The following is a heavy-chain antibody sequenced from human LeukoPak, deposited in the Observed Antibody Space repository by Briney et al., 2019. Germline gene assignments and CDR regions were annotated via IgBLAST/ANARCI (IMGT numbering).Heavy chain of an antibody. CDR3: AKDEGVVLSTSFDFGH. Sequence: GGSLRLSCVVSGFTFSTYAMSWVRQAPGKGLEWVAFISGSGRNTYYADSVKGRFTISRDNFRNTLSLQMNSQRPDDTAIYYCAKDEGVVLSTSFDFGHWGQGTLSPSPQ. CDR2: ISGSGRNT. V-gene: IGHV3-23*01. CDR1: GFTFSTYA. J-gene: IGHJ4*02. D-gene: IGHD3-10*01.